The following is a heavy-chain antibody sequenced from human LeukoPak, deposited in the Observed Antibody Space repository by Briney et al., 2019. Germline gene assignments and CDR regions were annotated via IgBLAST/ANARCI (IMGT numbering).Heavy chain of an antibody. D-gene: IGHD5-18*01. V-gene: IGHV4-61*09. CDR3: ARVYTVMGATTVDHYHYYMDV. Sequence: PSQTLSLTCTVSGGSIRSGSYYWSWIRQPAGKGLEWIGHIYTRGTTNYNPSVKSRVTVSLDTSKNQISLKLCSVTAADTAIYYCARVYTVMGATTVDHYHYYMDVWGKGTTVTVSS. CDR2: IYTRGTT. CDR1: GGSIRSGSYY. J-gene: IGHJ6*03.